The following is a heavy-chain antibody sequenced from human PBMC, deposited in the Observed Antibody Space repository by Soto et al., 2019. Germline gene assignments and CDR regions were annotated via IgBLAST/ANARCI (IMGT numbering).Heavy chain of an antibody. J-gene: IGHJ3*02. Sequence: GGSLRLSCAASGFTFSSYAMSWVRQAPGKGLEWVSAISGIGGSTYYADSVKGRFTISRDNSKNTLYLQMNSLRAEDTAVYYCAKDGSGSGDLDAFDIWGQGTMVTVSS. CDR1: GFTFSSYA. CDR3: AKDGSGSGDLDAFDI. CDR2: ISGIGGST. V-gene: IGHV3-23*01. D-gene: IGHD3-10*01.